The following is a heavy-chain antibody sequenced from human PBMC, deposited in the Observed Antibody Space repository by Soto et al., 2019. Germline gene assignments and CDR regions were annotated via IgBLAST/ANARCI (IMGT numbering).Heavy chain of an antibody. D-gene: IGHD4-17*01. CDR1: GFTFSTYN. Sequence: EVQLVESGGGLGKPGGSLRLYCAASGFTFSTYNMNWVRQAPGKGLEWVSSISSSGSFLYYADSVKGRFTISRDNAQNSLYLQMSSLRAEDTAVYYCVSDDYGDASWGQGTLVTVSS. CDR3: VSDDYGDAS. CDR2: ISSSGSFL. J-gene: IGHJ5*02. V-gene: IGHV3-21*06.